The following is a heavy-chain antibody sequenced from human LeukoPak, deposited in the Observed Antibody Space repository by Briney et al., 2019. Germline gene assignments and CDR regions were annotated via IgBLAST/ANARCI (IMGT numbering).Heavy chain of an antibody. J-gene: IGHJ5*02. V-gene: IGHV4-34*01. CDR1: GGSFSGYY. CDR2: INHSGST. D-gene: IGHD3-10*01. CDR3: ARVPRGIAMVRGVIPLDP. Sequence: PSETLSLTCAVYGGSFSGYYLSWIRQPPGKGLEWVGEINHSGSTNYNPSLKRRVTISVDTSKNQFSLKLSSVTAADTAVYYCARVPRGIAMVRGVIPLDPWGQGTLVTVSS.